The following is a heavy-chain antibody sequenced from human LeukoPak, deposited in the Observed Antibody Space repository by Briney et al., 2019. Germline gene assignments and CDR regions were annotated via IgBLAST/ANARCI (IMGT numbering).Heavy chain of an antibody. CDR2: IKSKTDGGTT. Sequence: PGGSLRLSCAASGFTFSNASMSWVRQAPGKGLEWVGRIKSKTDGGTTDYTAPVKGRFTISRDDSKNTLYLQMNSLKTEDTAVYYCTSGPFDYYGSASYLANGMDVWGQGTTVTVSS. D-gene: IGHD3-10*01. J-gene: IGHJ6*02. CDR1: GFTFSNAS. V-gene: IGHV3-15*01. CDR3: TSGPFDYYGSASYLANGMDV.